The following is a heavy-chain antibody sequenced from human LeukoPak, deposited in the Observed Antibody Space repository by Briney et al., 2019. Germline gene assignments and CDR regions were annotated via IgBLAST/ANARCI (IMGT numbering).Heavy chain of an antibody. Sequence: QSGGSLRLSCAASGFTFSSYAMSWVRQAPGKGLEWVSVISGSGGSTYYADSVKGRFTISRDNSKNTLYLQMNSLRAGDTAVYYCAKGLLTGYYPFDYWGQGTLVTVSS. CDR1: GFTFSSYA. J-gene: IGHJ4*02. CDR3: AKGLLTGYYPFDY. D-gene: IGHD3-9*01. CDR2: ISGSGGST. V-gene: IGHV3-23*01.